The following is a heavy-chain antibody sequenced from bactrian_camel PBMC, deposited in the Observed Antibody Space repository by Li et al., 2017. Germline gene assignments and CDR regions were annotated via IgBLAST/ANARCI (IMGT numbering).Heavy chain of an antibody. V-gene: IGHV3S36*01. CDR1: GLTFDDYA. CDR2: IASGGGST. D-gene: IGHD1*01. J-gene: IGHJ4*01. CDR3: TESVNWADEY. Sequence: VQLVESGGGLVQVGGSLRLSCTASGLTFDDYAMSWFRQAPGKGLEWIANIASGGGSTYYTDSVQGRFTISRDNAHNTVYLQLRSLKTEDMAMYYCTESVNWADEYWGQGTQVTVS.